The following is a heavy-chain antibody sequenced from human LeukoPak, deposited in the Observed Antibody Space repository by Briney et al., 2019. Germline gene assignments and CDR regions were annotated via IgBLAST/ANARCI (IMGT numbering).Heavy chain of an antibody. CDR3: AREGAVAGHYYYYYMDV. CDR1: GGSISSYY. V-gene: IGHV4-4*07. Sequence: PSETLSLTCTVSGGSISSYYWSWIRQPAGKGLEWIGRIYTSGSTNYNPSLKSRVTMSVDTSKNQFSLKLSSVTAADTAVYYCAREGAVAGHYYYYYMDVWGKGTTVTVSS. CDR2: IYTSGST. D-gene: IGHD6-19*01. J-gene: IGHJ6*03.